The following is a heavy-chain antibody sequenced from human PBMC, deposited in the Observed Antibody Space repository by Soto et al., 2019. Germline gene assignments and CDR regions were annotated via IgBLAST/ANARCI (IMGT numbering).Heavy chain of an antibody. CDR1: GFAFRSFG. CDR3: AKLPNCGGDCYFDY. J-gene: IGHJ4*02. CDR2: VRFDGINK. Sequence: AGGSLRLSCAASGFAFRSFGMHWVRQAPGKGLEWVAVVRFDGINKQYADSVKGRFTVSRDNSKSMVYLQMNDLRPDDTAVYYCAKLPNCGGDCYFDYWGQGT. D-gene: IGHD2-21*02. V-gene: IGHV3-30*02.